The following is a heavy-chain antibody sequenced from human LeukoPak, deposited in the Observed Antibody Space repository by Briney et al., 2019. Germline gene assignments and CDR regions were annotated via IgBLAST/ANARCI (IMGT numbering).Heavy chain of an antibody. D-gene: IGHD6-13*01. CDR3: AREGVGYSSSWYDY. CDR1: GYTFSSYW. CDR2: ITPDGSGV. J-gene: IGHJ4*02. V-gene: IGHV3-74*01. Sequence: GGSLRLSCAATGYTFSSYWMHWVRQPPGKGLVWVSRITPDGSGVDYADSVKGRFTISRDNAKNTLYLQMHSLRAEDTAVYYCAREGVGYSSSWYDYWGQGTLVTVSS.